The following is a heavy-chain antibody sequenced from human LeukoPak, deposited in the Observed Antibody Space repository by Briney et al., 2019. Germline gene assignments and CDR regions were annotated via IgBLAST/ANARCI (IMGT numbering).Heavy chain of an antibody. CDR1: GFTSSNYA. D-gene: IGHD3-22*01. Sequence: GGSLRLSCAASGFTSSNYAMSWVRQAPGKGLEWVSGISGSGGRTYYADSVKGRFTISRDNSKNTLYLQMNSLRADDTAVYYCAKASSGYSFVSDYWGQGTLVTVSS. J-gene: IGHJ4*02. V-gene: IGHV3-23*01. CDR2: ISGSGGRT. CDR3: AKASSGYSFVSDY.